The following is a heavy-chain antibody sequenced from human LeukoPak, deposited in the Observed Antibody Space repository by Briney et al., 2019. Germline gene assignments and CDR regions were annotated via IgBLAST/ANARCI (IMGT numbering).Heavy chain of an antibody. CDR1: GGSISNYY. J-gene: IGHJ4*02. D-gene: IGHD3-22*01. V-gene: IGHV4-59*01. CDR2: IYYSGST. CDR3: ARLRGGYYDGSGYWGYYFDY. Sequence: SETLSLTCSVSGGSISNYYWSWIRQPPGKGLEWIGYIYYSGSTNYNPSLKSRVTISVDTSKNQFSLKLSSVTAADTAVYYCARLRGGYYDGSGYWGYYFDYWGQGTLVTVSS.